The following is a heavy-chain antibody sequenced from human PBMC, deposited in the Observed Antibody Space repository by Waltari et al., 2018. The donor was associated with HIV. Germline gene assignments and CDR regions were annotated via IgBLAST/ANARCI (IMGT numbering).Heavy chain of an antibody. D-gene: IGHD3-22*01. CDR2: IWLGVGNAK. CDR3: ARRVGSTGSYDRLDP. V-gene: IGHV3-33*01. Sequence: QVQLVESGGGVVQPGTSLRLSCAASGVSFRNYALHWARQAPGKGLEWVALIWLGVGNAKYYTDSVRSRFTISRDNSKNTLYLQMNSLRAEDTAVYYCARRVGSTGSYDRLDPWGQGTLVTVSS. CDR1: GVSFRNYA. J-gene: IGHJ5*02.